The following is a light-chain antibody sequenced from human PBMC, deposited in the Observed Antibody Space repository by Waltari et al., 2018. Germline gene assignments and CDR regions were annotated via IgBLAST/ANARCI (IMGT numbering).Light chain of an antibody. Sequence: DVQMTQSPSSLSASVGDRVTITCQASQDIKTYLNWYQQKPGKAPQLLIYEASSLETGVPSRFSGSGSGTDFTFTINSLQPEDIATYYCQQYDHFPPYTFGQGTKLEIK. CDR1: QDIKTY. CDR3: QQYDHFPPYT. J-gene: IGKJ2*01. CDR2: EAS. V-gene: IGKV1-33*01.